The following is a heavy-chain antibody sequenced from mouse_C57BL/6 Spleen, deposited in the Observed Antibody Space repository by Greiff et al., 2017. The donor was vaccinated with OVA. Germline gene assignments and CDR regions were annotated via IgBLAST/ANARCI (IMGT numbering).Heavy chain of an antibody. J-gene: IGHJ4*01. D-gene: IGHD1-1*01. V-gene: IGHV5-9-1*02. Sequence: EVKLMESGEGLVKPGGSLKLSCAASGFTFSSYAMSWVRQTPEKRLEWVAYISSGGDYIYYADTVKGRFTISRDNARNTLYLQMSSLKSEDTAMYYCTREYYVSSLRMDYWGQGTSVTVSS. CDR3: TREYYVSSLRMDY. CDR1: GFTFSSYA. CDR2: ISSGGDYI.